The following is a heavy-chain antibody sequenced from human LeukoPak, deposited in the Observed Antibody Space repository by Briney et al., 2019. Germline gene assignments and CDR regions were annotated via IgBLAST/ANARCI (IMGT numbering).Heavy chain of an antibody. D-gene: IGHD1-1*01. CDR3: AKGQELDDGVFDS. V-gene: IGHV3-23*01. CDR2: IRSNGETV. Sequence: GGSLRLSCAASGFTFSSYEMSWVRQAPGKGLEWVSAIRSNGETVYNADSVKGRFTISRDNSRQTLFLQMSSLRVEDTATYYCAKGQELDDGVFDSWGQGTLVTVSS. CDR1: GFTFSSYE. J-gene: IGHJ4*02.